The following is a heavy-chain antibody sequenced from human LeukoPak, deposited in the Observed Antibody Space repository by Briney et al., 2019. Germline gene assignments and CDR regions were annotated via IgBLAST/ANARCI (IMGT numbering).Heavy chain of an antibody. CDR3: ARRDYYGSGSYWGAFDY. CDR1: GYSFTTYW. CDR2: VYPGDSDSDT. V-gene: IGHV5-51*01. Sequence: EESLKISCKGSGYSFTTYWIGWVRQMPGKGLEWMGVVYPGDSDSDTKYSPSFQGQVTISADKSISTAYLQWSSLKASDTAIYYCARRDYYGSGSYWGAFDYWGQGTLVTVSS. D-gene: IGHD3-10*01. J-gene: IGHJ4*02.